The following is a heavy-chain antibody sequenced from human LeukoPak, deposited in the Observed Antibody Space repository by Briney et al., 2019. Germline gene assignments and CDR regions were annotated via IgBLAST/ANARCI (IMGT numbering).Heavy chain of an antibody. V-gene: IGHV3-48*02. J-gene: IGHJ6*02. Sequence: PGGSLRLSCAASGLTFSSYWMSWVRQAPGKGLEWVSHISSSSSTIYYADSVKGRFTISRDNAKTSLYLQMNSLRDEDTAVYYCARIEQKPRAVCGMDVWGQGTTVTVSS. D-gene: IGHD6-13*01. CDR2: ISSSSSTI. CDR1: GLTFSSYW. CDR3: ARIEQKPRAVCGMDV.